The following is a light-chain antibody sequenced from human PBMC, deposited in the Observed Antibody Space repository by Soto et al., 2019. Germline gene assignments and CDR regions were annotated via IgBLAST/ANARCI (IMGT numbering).Light chain of an antibody. CDR3: QKYNSAPT. V-gene: IGKV1-27*01. J-gene: IGKJ5*01. CDR2: AAS. Sequence: DIQMTQSPSSLSASVGDRVTITCRASQGISNYLAWYQQKPGKVPKLLIYAASTLQSGVPSRFCGSGSGTDFTLTISSLQPDDVATYYCQKYNSAPTFGQWTRLELK. CDR1: QGISNY.